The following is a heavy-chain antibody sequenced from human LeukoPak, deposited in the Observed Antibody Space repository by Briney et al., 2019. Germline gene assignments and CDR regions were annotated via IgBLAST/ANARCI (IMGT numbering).Heavy chain of an antibody. J-gene: IGHJ5*02. Sequence: GGSLRLSCAASGFTFTNAWMNWVRQAPGKGLEWVGRIRSNSDGGTIDYAAPVKGRFTLSRDDSKTTLYLQMNSLQTEDTAVYYCATDFYDSTWGQGTLVTVSS. CDR3: ATDFYDST. V-gene: IGHV3-15*07. D-gene: IGHD3-22*01. CDR1: GFTFTNAW. CDR2: IRSNSDGGTI.